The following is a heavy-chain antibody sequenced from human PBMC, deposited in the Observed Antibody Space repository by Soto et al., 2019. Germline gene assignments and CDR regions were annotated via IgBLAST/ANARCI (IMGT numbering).Heavy chain of an antibody. CDR3: AGEGWVGATEDFDL. CDR2: ISSSSSYI. D-gene: IGHD1-26*01. J-gene: IGHJ2*01. CDR1: GFTFSSYS. V-gene: IGHV3-21*01. Sequence: EVQLVESGGGLVKPGGSLRLSCAASGFTFSSYSMNWVRQAPGKGLEWVSSISSSSSYIYYADSVKGRVTISRDNAKNSLYLQKNSLRAEDTAVYYCAGEGWVGATEDFDLWGRGTLVTVCS.